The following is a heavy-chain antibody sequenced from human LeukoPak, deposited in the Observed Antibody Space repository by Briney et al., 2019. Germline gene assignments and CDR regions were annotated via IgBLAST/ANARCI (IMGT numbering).Heavy chain of an antibody. CDR2: INPSGGST. D-gene: IGHD2-15*01. Sequence: ASVKVSCKASGYTFTGYYMHWVRQAPGQGLEWMGIINPSGGSTSYAQKFQGRVTMTRDTSTSTVYMELSSLRSEDTAVYYCARDEGYCSGGSCYPVDYWGQGTLVTVSS. CDR3: ARDEGYCSGGSCYPVDY. CDR1: GYTFTGYY. V-gene: IGHV1-46*01. J-gene: IGHJ4*02.